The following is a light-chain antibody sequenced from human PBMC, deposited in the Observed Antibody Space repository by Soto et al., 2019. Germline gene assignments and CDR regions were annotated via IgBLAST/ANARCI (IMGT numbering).Light chain of an antibody. V-gene: IGKV1-39*01. CDR2: AAS. CDR1: QSISNY. Sequence: DIQMTQYPSSRSAFVEDRVTITCRASQSISNYLNWYQQKPGKAPKILIYAASSLQSGVPSRFSGSGSGTDFNFTISSLQPEDFATYSCQQSYSSRWTFGPGTKVDIK. CDR3: QQSYSSRWT. J-gene: IGKJ1*01.